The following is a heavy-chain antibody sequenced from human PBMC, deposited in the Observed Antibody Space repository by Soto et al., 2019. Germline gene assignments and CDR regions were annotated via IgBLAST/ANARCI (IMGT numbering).Heavy chain of an antibody. D-gene: IGHD5-18*01. J-gene: IGHJ3*02. V-gene: IGHV3-48*02. CDR1: GFTFSSYS. CDR2: ISSSSSTI. Sequence: PGGSLRLSCAASGFTFSSYSMNWVRQAPGKGLEWVSYISSSSSTIYYADSVKGRFTISRDNAKNSLYLQMNSLRDEDTAVFYFARVFYSYGPKPTLDAFDIWGQGTMVTVSS. CDR3: ARVFYSYGPKPTLDAFDI.